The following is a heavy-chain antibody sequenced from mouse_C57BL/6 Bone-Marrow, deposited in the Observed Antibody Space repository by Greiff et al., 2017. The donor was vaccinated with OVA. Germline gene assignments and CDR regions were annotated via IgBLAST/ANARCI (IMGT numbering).Heavy chain of an antibody. V-gene: IGHV1-55*01. Sequence: QVQLLQPGAELVKPGASVKMSCKASGYTFTSYWITWVKQRPGQGLEWIGDIYPGSGSTNYTEKFKSKATLTVDTSSSTAYMQLNSLTSEDSAVYYCAREMGWLPYYFDYWGQGTTLTVSS. J-gene: IGHJ2*01. CDR1: GYTFTSYW. CDR3: AREMGWLPYYFDY. CDR2: IYPGSGST. D-gene: IGHD2-2*01.